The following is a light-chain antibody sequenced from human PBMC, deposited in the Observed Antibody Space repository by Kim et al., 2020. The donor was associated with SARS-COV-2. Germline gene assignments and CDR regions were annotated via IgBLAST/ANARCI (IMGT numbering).Light chain of an antibody. J-gene: IGKJ2*01. CDR3: QQSYSTPRT. CDR2: AAS. CDR1: KCISSY. V-gene: IGKV1-39*01. Sequence: SAYLGDTFTITCRASKCISSYLSWYQQRPGKAPKLLIYAASSLQSGVPSRFSCSGSGTDFTLAISSLQPEDFATYYCQQSYSTPRTFGQGPKLEI.